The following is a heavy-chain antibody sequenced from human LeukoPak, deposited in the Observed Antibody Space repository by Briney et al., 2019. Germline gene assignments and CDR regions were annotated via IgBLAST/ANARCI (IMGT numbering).Heavy chain of an antibody. V-gene: IGHV3-48*01. D-gene: IGHD3-10*01. CDR1: GFTFSSYA. CDR2: ISSSSSTI. Sequence: PGGSLRLSCAASGFTFSSYAMNWVRQAPGKGLEWVSYISSSSSTIYYADSVKGRFTISRDNAKNSLYLQMNSLRADDTAVYYCARCPSYFVDYWGQGTLVTVSS. CDR3: ARCPSYFVDY. J-gene: IGHJ4*02.